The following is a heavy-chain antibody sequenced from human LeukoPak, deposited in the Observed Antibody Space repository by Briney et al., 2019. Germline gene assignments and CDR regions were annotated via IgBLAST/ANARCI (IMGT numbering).Heavy chain of an antibody. CDR3: ARDGYSSSSQYYYYYGMDV. CDR1: GFTFSSYS. V-gene: IGHV3-21*01. D-gene: IGHD6-13*01. CDR2: ISSSSSYI. Sequence: GGSLRLSCAASGFTFSSYSMNWVRQAPGKGLEWVSSISSSSSYIYYADSVKGRFTISRDNAKNSVYLQMNSLRAEDTAVYYCARDGYSSSSQYYYYYGMDVWGQGTTVTVSS. J-gene: IGHJ6*02.